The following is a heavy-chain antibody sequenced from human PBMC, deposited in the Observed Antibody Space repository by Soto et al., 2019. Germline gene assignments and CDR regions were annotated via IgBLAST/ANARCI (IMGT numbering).Heavy chain of an antibody. V-gene: IGHV4-30-4*01. J-gene: IGHJ6*02. CDR1: CVSISSGDYY. Sequence: SETLSLTCTVSCVSISSGDYYWSWIRQTPGKGLEWIGYIYYSENTYYNPSLKSRVAISGDTSKNQFSLRLSSVTAADTAVYFCAREIANGMDVWGQGTTVTVSS. CDR2: IYYSENT. D-gene: IGHD6-13*01. CDR3: AREIANGMDV.